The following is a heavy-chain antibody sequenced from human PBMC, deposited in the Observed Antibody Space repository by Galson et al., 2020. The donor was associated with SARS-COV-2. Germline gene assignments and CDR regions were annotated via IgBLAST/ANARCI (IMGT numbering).Heavy chain of an antibody. CDR1: GYSISSGYY. CDR2: IYHSGST. D-gene: IGHD2-2*01. V-gene: IGHV4-38-2*01. J-gene: IGHJ4*02. CDR3: ARHSTSNTFDY. Sequence: SETLSLTCAVSGYSISSGYYWGWIRQPPGKGLEWIGSIYHSGSTYYNPSLKSRVTISVDTSKNQFSLKLSSVTAADTAVYYCARHSTSNTFDYWGQGTLVTVSS.